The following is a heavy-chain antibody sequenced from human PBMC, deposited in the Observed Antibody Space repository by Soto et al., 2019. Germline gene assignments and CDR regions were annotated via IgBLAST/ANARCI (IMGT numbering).Heavy chain of an antibody. CDR1: GYTFTSYA. Sequence: ASVKVSCKASGYTFTSYAMHWVRQAPGQRLERMGWINAGNGKTKYSQKFQGRDNITRDTSASTAYMELSSLRSEDTAVYYFARTLRYFGWLLYWGQGTLVTVSS. CDR3: ARTLRYFGWLLY. V-gene: IGHV1-3*01. CDR2: INAGNGKT. D-gene: IGHD3-9*01. J-gene: IGHJ4*02.